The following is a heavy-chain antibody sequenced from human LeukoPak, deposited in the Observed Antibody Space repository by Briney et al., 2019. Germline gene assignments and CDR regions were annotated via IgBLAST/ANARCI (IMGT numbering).Heavy chain of an antibody. D-gene: IGHD1-26*01. CDR2: ISGSGLNT. CDR3: VKDIGTVGASPFDY. J-gene: IGHJ4*02. V-gene: IGHV3-23*01. CDR1: GFTFTNSA. Sequence: GGSLRLSCAASGFTFTNSALGWVRQAPGKGLEWVSVISGSGLNTYYTDSEKGRFTISRDNSKNTLSLQMNSLRAEDTAVYYCVKDIGTVGASPFDYWGQGTLVSVSS.